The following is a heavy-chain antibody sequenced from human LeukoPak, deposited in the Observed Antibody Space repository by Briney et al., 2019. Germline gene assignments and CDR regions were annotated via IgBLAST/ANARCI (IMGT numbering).Heavy chain of an antibody. CDR3: ARFGVDYDMDV. D-gene: IGHD3-3*01. CDR2: IHYSGRP. CDR1: GGSISGHY. J-gene: IGHJ6*02. V-gene: IGHV4-59*11. Sequence: SETLSLTCSLSGGSISGHYWTWIRQPPGKGLEWIGQIHYSGRPDYNPSLKSRITLSVDTSKNQISLKLGSVTAADTAVYYCARFGVDYDMDVWGQGTTVTVSS.